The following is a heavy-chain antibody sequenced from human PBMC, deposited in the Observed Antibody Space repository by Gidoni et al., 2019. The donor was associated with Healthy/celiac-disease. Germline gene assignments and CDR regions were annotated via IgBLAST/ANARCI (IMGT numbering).Heavy chain of an antibody. J-gene: IGHJ5*02. CDR3: ARGEVSWEMATLERSDWFDP. Sequence: GGYYWSWIRQHPGKGLEWIGYIYYSGSTYYNPSLKSRVTISVDTSKNQFSLKLSSVTAADTAVYYCARGEVSWEMATLERSDWFDPWGQGTLVTVSS. CDR1: GGYY. D-gene: IGHD2-15*01. CDR2: IYYSGST. V-gene: IGHV4-31*02.